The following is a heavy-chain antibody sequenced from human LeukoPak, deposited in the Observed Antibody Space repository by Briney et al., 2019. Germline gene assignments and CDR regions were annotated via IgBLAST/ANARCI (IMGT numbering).Heavy chain of an antibody. CDR1: GGSLSTHH. J-gene: IGHJ4*02. Sequence: SETLSLTCVVSGGSLSTHHWSWIRQSPGRGLEWIGYISDSGSTNYNPSLKSRATISVDTSKNQFSLILSSVTAADTAVYYCARGYDSSAYYPFNYWGQGTLVTVSS. V-gene: IGHV4-59*11. CDR3: ARGYDSSAYYPFNY. D-gene: IGHD3-22*01. CDR2: ISDSGST.